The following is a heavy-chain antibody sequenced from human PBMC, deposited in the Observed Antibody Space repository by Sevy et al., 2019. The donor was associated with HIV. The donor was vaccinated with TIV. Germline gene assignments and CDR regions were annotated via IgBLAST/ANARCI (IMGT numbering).Heavy chain of an antibody. D-gene: IGHD1-26*01. CDR2: ISFDGSQK. J-gene: IGHJ4*02. CDR1: GFTFSNYG. V-gene: IGHV3-30*02. Sequence: GGSLRLSCEGSGFTFSNYGMHWVRQTPGKGLEWVSFISFDGSQKYSADSVKGRFTISRDSSKNTLYLQMNSMRAEDTAVYSCAKEGELVAGIYPKSFDSWGQGTLVTVSS. CDR3: AKEGELVAGIYPKSFDS.